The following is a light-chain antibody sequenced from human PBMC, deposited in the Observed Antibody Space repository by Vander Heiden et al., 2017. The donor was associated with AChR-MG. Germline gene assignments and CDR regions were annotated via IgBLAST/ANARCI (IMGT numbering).Light chain of an antibody. J-gene: IGKJ1*01. CDR3: QQYNNWPRT. CDR2: GAS. Sequence: IVMTQSPATLSVSPGEGATLSCRASQSVSSNLAWYQQKPGQAPRLLIYGASTGATGIPARFSGSGSGTEFTLTISSLQSEDFAVYYCQQYNNWPRTFGQGTKVEIK. V-gene: IGKV3-15*01. CDR1: QSVSSN.